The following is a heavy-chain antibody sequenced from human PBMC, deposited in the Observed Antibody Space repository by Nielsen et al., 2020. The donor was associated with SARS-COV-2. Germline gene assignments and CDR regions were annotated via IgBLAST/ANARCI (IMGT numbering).Heavy chain of an antibody. J-gene: IGHJ4*02. CDR3: ARDKRPTIAVAGTLSAAGDF. D-gene: IGHD6-19*01. Sequence: GESLKISCAASGFAFSTYGMHWVRQAPGKGLEWLAVIWYDGSNKYYADSVKGRFTISRDNSKNTPFLQMNSLRAEDTALYYCARDKRPTIAVAGTLSAAGDFWGQGTLVTVSS. V-gene: IGHV3-33*08. CDR2: IWYDGSNK. CDR1: GFAFSTYG.